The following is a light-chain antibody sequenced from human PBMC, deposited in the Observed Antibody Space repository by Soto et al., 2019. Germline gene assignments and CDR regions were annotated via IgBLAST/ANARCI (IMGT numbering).Light chain of an antibody. CDR3: RQTYSGFLT. J-gene: IGKJ4*01. Sequence: DIQMTQSPSSLSASVGDSVTITCRSSQRISSFLNWYQVKPGKAPKLLIYSASTLHSGVPTRFSGSRSGTDFTLSISSLQPDDAATYYCRQTYSGFLTFGGGTRVEIK. CDR1: QRISSF. CDR2: SAS. V-gene: IGKV1-39*01.